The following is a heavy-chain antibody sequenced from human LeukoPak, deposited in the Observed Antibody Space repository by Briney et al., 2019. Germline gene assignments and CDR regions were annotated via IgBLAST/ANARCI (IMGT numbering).Heavy chain of an antibody. J-gene: IGHJ4*02. CDR1: GGTFSSYA. D-gene: IGHD3-3*01. Sequence: ASVKVSCKASGGTFSSYAISWVRQAPGQGLEWMGRIIPILGIANYAQKFQGRVTITADKSTSTAYMELSSLRSEDTAVYYCAPDDTYYDFWSGSGWGQGTLVTVSS. CDR2: IIPILGIA. V-gene: IGHV1-69*04. CDR3: APDDTYYDFWSGSG.